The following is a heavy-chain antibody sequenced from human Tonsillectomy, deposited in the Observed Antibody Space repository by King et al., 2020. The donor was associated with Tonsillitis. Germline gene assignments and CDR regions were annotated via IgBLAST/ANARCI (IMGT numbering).Heavy chain of an antibody. CDR1: GFTFSTYG. J-gene: IGHJ6*02. CDR3: ARDRGGPYLYYGMDV. V-gene: IGHV3-30*03. CDR2: ISYDGSNE. D-gene: IGHD4-23*01. Sequence: VQLVESGGGVVQPGRSLRLSCAASGFTFSTYGMHWVRQAPGKGLEWVAVISYDGSNEYYADFVKGRFTISRDNSKNTLYLQMNSLRAEDSAAYYCARDRGGPYLYYGMDVWGQGTTVTVSS.